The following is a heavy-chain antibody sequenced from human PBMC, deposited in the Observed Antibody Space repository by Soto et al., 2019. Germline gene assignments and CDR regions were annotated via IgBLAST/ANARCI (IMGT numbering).Heavy chain of an antibody. CDR2: ISFDGNNK. CDR3: VKPKEHFYDSSPGET. Sequence: QPGGSLRLSCAASGFTFSNYGMHWVRQAPGKGLGWVAIISFDGNNKYYSDSVKGRFTISRDNSKNMVFLQMNSLRPEDTAVYYCVKPKEHFYDSSPGETWGQGTPVTVSS. D-gene: IGHD3-22*01. CDR1: GFTFSNYG. V-gene: IGHV3-30*18. J-gene: IGHJ5*02.